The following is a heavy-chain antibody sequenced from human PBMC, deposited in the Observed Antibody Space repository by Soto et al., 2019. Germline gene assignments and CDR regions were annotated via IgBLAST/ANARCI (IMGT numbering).Heavy chain of an antibody. CDR1: GFTVSSNY. D-gene: IGHD6-19*01. CDR3: ERAVRSGWKTEYYFDY. Sequence: PRGSLRLSCAASGFTVSSNYMSWVRQAPGKGLEWVSVIYSGGSTYYADSVKGRFTISRDNSKNTLYLQMNSLRAEDTAVYYCERAVRSGWKTEYYFDYCGQGNLVTVSS. CDR2: IYSGGST. V-gene: IGHV3-53*01. J-gene: IGHJ4*02.